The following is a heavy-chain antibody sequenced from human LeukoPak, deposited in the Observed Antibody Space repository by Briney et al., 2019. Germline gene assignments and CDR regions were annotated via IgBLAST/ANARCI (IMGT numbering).Heavy chain of an antibody. CDR2: ISGSGGNT. D-gene: IGHD6-19*01. Sequence: GGSLRLSCAASGFTFRSFAMHWVRQAPGKGLEWVSGISGSGGNTYYADSLKGRFTISRDNSKNTLYLQMNSLSVEDTATYYCAKGVEVADVARHWGQGTLVTVSS. CDR3: AKGVEVADVARH. CDR1: GFTFRSFA. V-gene: IGHV3-23*01. J-gene: IGHJ4*02.